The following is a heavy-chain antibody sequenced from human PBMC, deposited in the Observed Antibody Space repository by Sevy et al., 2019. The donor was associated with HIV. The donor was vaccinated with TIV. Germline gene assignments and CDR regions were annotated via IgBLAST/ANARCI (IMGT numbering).Heavy chain of an antibody. J-gene: IGHJ4*02. Sequence: ASVKVSCKASGGTFSSYAISWVRQAPGQGLEWMGWIIPIFGTANYAQKFQGRVTITADESTSTAYMELSSLRSEDTAVYYCGRGGDSSGYYYVFPFDYWGQGTLVTVSS. D-gene: IGHD3-22*01. V-gene: IGHV1-69*13. CDR2: IIPIFGTA. CDR3: GRGGDSSGYYYVFPFDY. CDR1: GGTFSSYA.